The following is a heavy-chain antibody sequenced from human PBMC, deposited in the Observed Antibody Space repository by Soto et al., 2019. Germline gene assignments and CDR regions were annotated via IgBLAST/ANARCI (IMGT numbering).Heavy chain of an antibody. J-gene: IGHJ4*02. V-gene: IGHV3-33*01. CDR3: ARDFTQVGPLDF. CDR1: GFIFSSFA. Sequence: GGSLRLSCAASGFIFSSFALHWVRQAPGKGLEWVAVIRYDGTEKYNGDSVKGRFTISRDNSKNTVYLEMTSLKAEDTAVYYCARDFTQVGPLDFWGQGTLVTVS. CDR2: IRYDGTEK. D-gene: IGHD1-26*01.